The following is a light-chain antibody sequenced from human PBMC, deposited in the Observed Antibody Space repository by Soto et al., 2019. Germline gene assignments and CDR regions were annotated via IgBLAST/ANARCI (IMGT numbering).Light chain of an antibody. CDR1: SSNIGSNT. CDR2: SNN. J-gene: IGLJ3*02. Sequence: QLVLTQPPSASGTPGQRVTISCSGSSSNIGSNTVNWYQQLPGTAPKLLFYSNNQRPSGVPDRFSGSKSGTSASLAISGLQSEDEADYYCAAWDDSLNGFWVFGGGTKLTVL. CDR3: AAWDDSLNGFWV. V-gene: IGLV1-44*01.